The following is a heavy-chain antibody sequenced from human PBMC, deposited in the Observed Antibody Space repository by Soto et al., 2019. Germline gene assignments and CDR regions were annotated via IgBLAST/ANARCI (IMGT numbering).Heavy chain of an antibody. CDR3: EKARSGNYQYYIDY. D-gene: IGHD3-22*01. CDR2: ISGSGVNT. Sequence: QTGGSLRLSCAASGFIFSSYAMNWVRQAPGKGLEWVAGISGSGVNTYYADSVRGRFTISRDNSKNTLYLQMNSLRDEDTAVYYCEKARSGNYQYYIDYWGQGTLVTVSS. V-gene: IGHV3-23*01. J-gene: IGHJ4*02. CDR1: GFIFSSYA.